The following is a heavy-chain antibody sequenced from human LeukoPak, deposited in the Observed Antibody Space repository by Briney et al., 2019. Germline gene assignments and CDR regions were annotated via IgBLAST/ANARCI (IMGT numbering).Heavy chain of an antibody. V-gene: IGHV4-30-2*01. CDR3: ARGKAPLKTMIRAFDI. J-gene: IGHJ3*02. Sequence: SQTLSLTCAVSGGSISSGGYSWSWIRQPPGKGLEWIGYIYHSGSTYYNPSLKSRVTISVDRSKNQFSLKLSSVTAADTAVYCCARGKAPLKTMIRAFDIWGQGTMVTVSS. CDR2: IYHSGST. D-gene: IGHD3-10*01. CDR1: GGSISSGGYS.